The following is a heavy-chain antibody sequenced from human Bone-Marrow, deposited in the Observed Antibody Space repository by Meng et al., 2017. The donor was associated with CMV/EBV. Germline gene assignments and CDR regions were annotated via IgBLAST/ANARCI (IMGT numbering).Heavy chain of an antibody. V-gene: IGHV3-48*04. D-gene: IGHD5-18*01. J-gene: IGHJ3*02. CDR3: ARVRGGYSYFTPDI. Sequence: GESLKISCAASGFTFSSYSMNWVRQAPGKGLEWVSYISSSSSTIYYADSVKGRFTISRDNAKNSLYLQMNSLRAEDTAVYYCARVRGGYSYFTPDIWGQGTRVTGSS. CDR2: ISSSSSTI. CDR1: GFTFSSYS.